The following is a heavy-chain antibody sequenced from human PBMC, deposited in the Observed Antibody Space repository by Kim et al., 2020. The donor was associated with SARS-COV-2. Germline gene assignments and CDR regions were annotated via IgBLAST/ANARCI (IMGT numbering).Heavy chain of an antibody. D-gene: IGHD6-19*01. J-gene: IGHJ3*01. Sequence: GGSLRLSCAASGFTFSSSWMTWVRQAPGKGLEWVANIKQDGNQKYYVDSVKGRFTISRDNAKNSLYLQMNSLRAEDTAVYYCARDGDLYTSWKDAVDFWG. V-gene: IGHV3-7*01. CDR3: ARDGDLYTSWKDAVDF. CDR1: GFTFSSSW. CDR2: IKQDGNQK.